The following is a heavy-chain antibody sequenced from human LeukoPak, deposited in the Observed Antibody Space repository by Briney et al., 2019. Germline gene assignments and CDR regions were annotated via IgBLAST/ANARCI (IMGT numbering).Heavy chain of an antibody. D-gene: IGHD1-14*01. Sequence: SETLSLTCAVYGGSFSGYYWSWIRQPPGKGLEWIGEINHSGSTNYNPSLKSRVTISVDTSKNQFSLKLSSVTAADTAVYYCARGPLPATTSPNWFDPWGQGTLVTVSS. CDR2: INHSGST. J-gene: IGHJ5*02. CDR1: GGSFSGYY. CDR3: ARGPLPATTSPNWFDP. V-gene: IGHV4-34*01.